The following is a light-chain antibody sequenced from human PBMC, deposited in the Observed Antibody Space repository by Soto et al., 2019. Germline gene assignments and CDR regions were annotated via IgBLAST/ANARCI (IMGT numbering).Light chain of an antibody. CDR2: EVS. CDR1: SSDVGSYNR. V-gene: IGLV2-18*02. CDR3: SSFTSSNTWV. Sequence: QSALTQPPSVSGSPGQSVTISCTGTSSDVGSYNRVSWYQQPPGTAPKLMIYEVSNRPSGVPDRFFGSKSGNTASLTISGRQAEDEADYYFSSFTSSNTWVFGGGTKLTVL. J-gene: IGLJ3*02.